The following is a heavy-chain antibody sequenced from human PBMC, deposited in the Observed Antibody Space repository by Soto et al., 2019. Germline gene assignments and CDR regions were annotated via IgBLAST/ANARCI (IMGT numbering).Heavy chain of an antibody. J-gene: IGHJ5*02. Sequence: SETLSLTCAVSGGSISSSNWWSWVRQPPGRGLEWIGYIFYSGSTNYNPSLKSRVTISVDTSKNQFSLKLSSVTAADTAVYYCARVPNNWFDPWGQGTLVTVSS. CDR2: IFYSGST. V-gene: IGHV4-4*02. CDR1: GGSISSSNW. CDR3: ARVPNNWFDP.